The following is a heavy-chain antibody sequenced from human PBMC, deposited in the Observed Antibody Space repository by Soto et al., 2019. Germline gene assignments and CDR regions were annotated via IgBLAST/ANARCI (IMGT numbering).Heavy chain of an antibody. D-gene: IGHD6-19*01. CDR1: GYTFNTYD. Sequence: QVQLVQSGAEVKKPGASVKVSCKASGYTFNTYDISWVRQATGQGLEWMGWMNPNSGNTGYAQKFQARVPMTRDPSISTAYMELTSLRSEDTAMYYCARTLSGWYGYWGQGTLVTVSS. J-gene: IGHJ4*02. CDR3: ARTLSGWYGY. CDR2: MNPNSGNT. V-gene: IGHV1-8*01.